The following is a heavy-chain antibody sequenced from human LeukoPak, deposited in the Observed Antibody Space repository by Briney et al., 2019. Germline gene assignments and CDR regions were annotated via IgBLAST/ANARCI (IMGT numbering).Heavy chain of an antibody. CDR3: ASRPADSTWYGVFDY. Sequence: SETLSLTCTVSGGSINSHYWSWIRQPPGKGLEWIGYVFYPGGTNYNPSLKSRVTMSLDTSRDQFSLRLTSVTAADTATYYCASRPADSTWYGVFDYWSQGTLVTVSS. V-gene: IGHV4-59*11. CDR1: GGSINSHY. CDR2: VFYPGGT. J-gene: IGHJ4*02. D-gene: IGHD6-13*01.